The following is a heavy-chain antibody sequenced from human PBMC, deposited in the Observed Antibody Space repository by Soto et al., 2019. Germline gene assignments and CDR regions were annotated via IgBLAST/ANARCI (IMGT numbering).Heavy chain of an antibody. CDR2: IIPILGIA. D-gene: IGHD2-2*01. J-gene: IGHJ5*02. CDR1: GGTFSSYT. Sequence: QVQLVQSGAEVKKPGSSVKVSCKASGGTFSSYTISWVRQAPGQGLEWMGRIIPILGIANYAQKFQGRVTITADKSTSTAYMELSSLRSEDTAVYYCARSCSSTGCPRRWDWFDPWGQGTLVTVSS. CDR3: ARSCSSTGCPRRWDWFDP. V-gene: IGHV1-69*02.